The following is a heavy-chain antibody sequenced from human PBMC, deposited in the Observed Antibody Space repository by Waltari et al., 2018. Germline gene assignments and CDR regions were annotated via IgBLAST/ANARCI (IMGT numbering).Heavy chain of an antibody. CDR2: MYFSGTK. CDR3: ARLPRGSVIIGAFDI. D-gene: IGHD3-22*01. J-gene: IGHJ3*02. CDR1: GDSIRSHF. V-gene: IGHV4-59*11. Sequence: VQLQESGPGLVKPSETLSLRCNVSGDSIRSHFWSWLRQAPGKGLEWIGHMYFSGTKDYNPSLKSRVAISIDTSKNHFSLNLRSVTAADTAIYYCARLPRGSVIIGAFDIWGQGTQVTVSS.